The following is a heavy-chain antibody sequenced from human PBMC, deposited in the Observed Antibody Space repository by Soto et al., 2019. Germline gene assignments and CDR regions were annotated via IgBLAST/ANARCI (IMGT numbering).Heavy chain of an antibody. J-gene: IGHJ4*02. CDR1: GFTFSSYS. Sequence: EVQLVESGGGLVKPGGSLRLSCAASGFTFSSYSMNWVRQAPGKGLEWVSSISSSSSYISYADSVKGRFTISRDNARNSLYLQINSLRAEDTAVYYCARDDSGSFALYYFDYWGQGTLVTVSS. D-gene: IGHD1-26*01. CDR2: ISSSSSYI. V-gene: IGHV3-21*01. CDR3: ARDDSGSFALYYFDY.